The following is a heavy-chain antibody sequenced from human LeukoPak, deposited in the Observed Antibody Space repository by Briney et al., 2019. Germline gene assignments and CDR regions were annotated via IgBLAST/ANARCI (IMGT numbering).Heavy chain of an antibody. Sequence: GGSLRLSCAASGFTFSSYGMHWVRQAPGKGLEWVALISNDAGNYYYADSVKGRFTISRDNSKNTLYLQMNSLRAEDAAVYFCAKDRRLYDILTPFDYWGQGTLVTVSS. CDR1: GFTFSSYG. V-gene: IGHV3-30*18. CDR3: AKDRRLYDILTPFDY. CDR2: ISNDAGNY. J-gene: IGHJ4*02. D-gene: IGHD3-9*01.